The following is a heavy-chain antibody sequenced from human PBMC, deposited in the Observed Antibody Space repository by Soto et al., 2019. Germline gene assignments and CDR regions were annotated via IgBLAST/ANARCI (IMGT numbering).Heavy chain of an antibody. D-gene: IGHD2-15*01. CDR3: AREPQYCSGGSCYSHYFDY. J-gene: IGHJ4*02. CDR1: GFTFSSYA. Sequence: VGSLRLSCAASGFTFSSYAMHWVRQAPGKGLEWVAVISYDGSNKYYADSVKGRFTISRDNSKNTLYLQMNSLRAEDTAVYYCAREPQYCSGGSCYSHYFDYWGQGTLVTVSS. CDR2: ISYDGSNK. V-gene: IGHV3-30-3*01.